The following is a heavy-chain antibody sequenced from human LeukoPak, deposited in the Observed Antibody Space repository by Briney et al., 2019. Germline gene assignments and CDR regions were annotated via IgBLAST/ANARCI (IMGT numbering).Heavy chain of an antibody. CDR2: IIPIFGPA. CDR3: ARIPDYGDYGWGVDY. CDR1: VGTFSTYA. J-gene: IGHJ4*02. D-gene: IGHD4-17*01. Sequence: SVNVSCKASVGTFSTYAISWVRQAPGQGLEWMGGIIPIFGPANYALKFQGRVTITADESTSTAYVKLSSLRSEDTSVYYCARIPDYGDYGWGVDYWGQGTLVTVSS. V-gene: IGHV1-69*13.